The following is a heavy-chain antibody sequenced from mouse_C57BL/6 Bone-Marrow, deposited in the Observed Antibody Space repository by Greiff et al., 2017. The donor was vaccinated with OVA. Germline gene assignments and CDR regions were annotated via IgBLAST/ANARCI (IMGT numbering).Heavy chain of an antibody. V-gene: IGHV1-26*01. D-gene: IGHD2-4*01. CDR3: ARNDYAWFAY. Sequence: VQLQQSGHELVKPGASVKISCKASGYTFTDYYMNWVKQSHGKSLEWIGDINPNNGGTSYNQKFKGKATLTVDKSSSTAYMELRSLTSEDSAVYYCARNDYAWFAYWGQGTLVTVSA. CDR2: INPNNGGT. J-gene: IGHJ3*01. CDR1: GYTFTDYY.